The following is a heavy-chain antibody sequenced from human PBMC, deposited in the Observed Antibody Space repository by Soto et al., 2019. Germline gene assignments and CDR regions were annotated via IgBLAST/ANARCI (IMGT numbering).Heavy chain of an antibody. J-gene: IGHJ5*02. CDR3: ARDKRVTMIGGWFDP. V-gene: IGHV4-38-2*02. CDR2: IYHSGKP. D-gene: IGHD3-22*01. CDR1: GYSISSGYY. Sequence: PSETLSLTGVVSGYSISSGYYWAWVRQPPGKELEWIGSIYHSGKPYYKPSLRSRVTVSVDTSKNQFSMKLISVTAADTAVYYCARDKRVTMIGGWFDPWGQGTLVTVSS.